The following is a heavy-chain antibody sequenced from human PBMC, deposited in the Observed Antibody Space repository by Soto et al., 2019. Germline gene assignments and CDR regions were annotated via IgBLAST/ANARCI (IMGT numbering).Heavy chain of an antibody. J-gene: IGHJ4*02. Sequence: QVQLVQSGAEEKKPGASVKVSCTASGYTFTSYAMHRVREAPGQRREWMGWINAGNGNTKYSQKFQGRVTITSDTSASKAYMELSSLRSEDTAVYYCARGDWWLFDYWGQGTLVTVSS. CDR2: INAGNGNT. V-gene: IGHV1-3*05. CDR3: ARGDWWLFDY. CDR1: GYTFTSYA. D-gene: IGHD2-8*02.